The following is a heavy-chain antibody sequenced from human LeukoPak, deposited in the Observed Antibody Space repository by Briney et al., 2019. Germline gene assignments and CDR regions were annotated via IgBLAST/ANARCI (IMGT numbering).Heavy chain of an antibody. Sequence: PGGSLRLSCAVSGLTFSRYAMSWVRQAPGKGLEWVSAISGSGGSTYYADSVKGRFTISRDNSKNTLYLQMNSLRVEDTAVYYCAKLGWPFDYWGQGTLVTVSS. V-gene: IGHV3-23*01. CDR3: AKLGWPFDY. D-gene: IGHD6-19*01. CDR1: GLTFSRYA. J-gene: IGHJ4*02. CDR2: ISGSGGST.